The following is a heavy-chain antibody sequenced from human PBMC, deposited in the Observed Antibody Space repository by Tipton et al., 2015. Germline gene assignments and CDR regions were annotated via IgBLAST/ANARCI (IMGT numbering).Heavy chain of an antibody. CDR1: GFTFTNYSNYS. CDR3: AKAPVEYGHYVSGWDH. D-gene: IGHD4-17*01. CDR2: ISSSGRHI. V-gene: IGHV3-21*04. J-gene: IGHJ4*02. Sequence: GSLRLSCAASGFTFTNYSNYSMNWVRQAPGKGLEWVSSISSSGRHIYYTDSVKGRFTISRDNAKNSLYLQMNSLRAEDTAVYYCAKAPVEYGHYVSGWDHWGQGTLVTVST.